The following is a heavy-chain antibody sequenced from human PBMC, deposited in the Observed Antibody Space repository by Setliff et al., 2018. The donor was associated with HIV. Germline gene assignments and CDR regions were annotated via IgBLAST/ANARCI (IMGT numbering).Heavy chain of an antibody. V-gene: IGHV4-39*02. Sequence: SETLSLTCTVSGGSISSGGYYWSWVRQPPGKGLEFIAEIDHEGTTNYNPSLKSRATISVDTSKNHLSLKLTSMTAADTGVYFCTLTHVGAQTHVGIPMIDNFWGQGTLVTVSS. J-gene: IGHJ4*02. CDR3: TLTHVGAQTHVGIPMIDNF. CDR1: GGSISSGGYY. CDR2: IDHEGTT. D-gene: IGHD3-16*02.